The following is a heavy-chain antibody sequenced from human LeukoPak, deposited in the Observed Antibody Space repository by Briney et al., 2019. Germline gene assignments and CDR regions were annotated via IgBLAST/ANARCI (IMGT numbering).Heavy chain of an antibody. CDR1: GGSFSGYY. CDR2: INHSGST. CDR3: ARRRRWLRFAGPLVDY. V-gene: IGHV4-34*01. Sequence: SETLSLTCAVYGGSFSGYYWSWIRQPPGKGLEWIGEINHSGSTNYNPSLKSRVTISVDTSKSQFSLKLSSVTAADTAVYYCARRRRWLRFAGPLVDYWGQGTLVTVSS. D-gene: IGHD5-12*01. J-gene: IGHJ4*02.